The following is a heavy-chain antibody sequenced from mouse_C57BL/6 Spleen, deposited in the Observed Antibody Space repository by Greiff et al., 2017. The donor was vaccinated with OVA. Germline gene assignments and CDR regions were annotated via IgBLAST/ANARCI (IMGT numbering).Heavy chain of an antibody. Sequence: EVKLMESGGGLVKPGGSLKLSCAASGFTFNSYAMSWVRQTPEKRLECFSTLPSCFLYPSSPDNAKNNLYLQMSHLKSEDTAMYYCARDSNYKYYAMDYWGQGTSVTVSS. CDR2: LPSCFLYP. CDR3: ARDSNYKYYAMDY. CDR1: GFTFNSYA. V-gene: IGHV5-4*01. J-gene: IGHJ4*01. D-gene: IGHD2-5*01.